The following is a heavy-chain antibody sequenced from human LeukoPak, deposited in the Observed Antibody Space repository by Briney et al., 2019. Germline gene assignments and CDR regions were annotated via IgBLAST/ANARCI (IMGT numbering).Heavy chain of an antibody. J-gene: IGHJ4*02. CDR2: FHTGGSA. V-gene: IGHV4-61*02. Sequence: SETLSLTCSVSGGSISSDNYYWTWIRQPAGKGLEWIGRFHTGGSANYNPSLKSRVTISVDTSKNQFSLRLNSVTAADTAIYYCAREEYYDDSGYYFRYFDSWGQGTLFTVSS. CDR3: AREEYYDDSGYYFRYFDS. CDR1: GGSISSDNYY. D-gene: IGHD3-22*01.